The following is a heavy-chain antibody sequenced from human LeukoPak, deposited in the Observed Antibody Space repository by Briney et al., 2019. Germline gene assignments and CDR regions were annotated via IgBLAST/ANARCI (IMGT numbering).Heavy chain of an antibody. Sequence: GGSLRLSCAASGFTFSSYWMSWVRQPPEKGLEWVANIKQDGSEKYYVDSVKGRFTISRDNAKNSLYLQMNSLRAEDTAVYYCARGASGIQLWFFDPWGQGTLVTVSS. CDR1: GFTFSSYW. CDR3: ARGASGIQLWFFDP. J-gene: IGHJ5*02. V-gene: IGHV3-7*01. CDR2: IKQDGSEK. D-gene: IGHD5-18*01.